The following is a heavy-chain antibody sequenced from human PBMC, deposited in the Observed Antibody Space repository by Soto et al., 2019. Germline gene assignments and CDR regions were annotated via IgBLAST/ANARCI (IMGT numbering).Heavy chain of an antibody. CDR3: AMMPILVRSSGWWDFCYCMEV. J-gene: IGHJ6*02. V-gene: IGHV1-8*01. D-gene: IGHD6-19*01. CDR2: MNPNIGYK. CDR1: GYTFTSYD. Sequence: QVQLVQSGAEVKKPGASVKVSCKASGYTFTSYDISWVRQATGRGLAWMGWMNPNIGYKGYAQKFQGRVTMTRNTSRSTAYMELSSLKSEDTAVYYCAMMPILVRSSGWWDFCYCMEVWGQGTTVIVSS.